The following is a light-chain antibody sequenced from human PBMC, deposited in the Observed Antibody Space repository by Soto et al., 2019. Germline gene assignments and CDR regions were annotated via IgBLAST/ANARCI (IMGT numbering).Light chain of an antibody. CDR1: SSDVGGYNF. Sequence: QSALTQPASVSGSPGQSITISCTGSSSDVGGYNFVSWYQHHPGKAPKLILYEVTTRPSGVSSRFSGSKSGTSASLAISGLQSEDEADYYCAAWDDSLNGYVFGTGTKVTVL. V-gene: IGLV2-14*01. CDR3: AAWDDSLNGYV. CDR2: EVT. J-gene: IGLJ1*01.